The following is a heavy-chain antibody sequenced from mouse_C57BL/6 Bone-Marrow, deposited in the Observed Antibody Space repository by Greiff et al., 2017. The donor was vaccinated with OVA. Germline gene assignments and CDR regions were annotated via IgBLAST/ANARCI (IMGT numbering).Heavy chain of an antibody. CDR1: GFSLTSYG. CDR2: IWGVGST. D-gene: IGHD1-1*01. Sequence: VMLVESGPGLVAPSQSLSITCTVSGFSLTSYGVDWVRQSPGKGLVWLGVIWGVGSTNYNSALKSRLSLSKDNSKSQVFLKMNSLQTDDTAMYYCARVQSTVGYAMEYWGQGTSVTVSS. J-gene: IGHJ4*01. V-gene: IGHV2-6*01. CDR3: ARVQSTVGYAMEY.